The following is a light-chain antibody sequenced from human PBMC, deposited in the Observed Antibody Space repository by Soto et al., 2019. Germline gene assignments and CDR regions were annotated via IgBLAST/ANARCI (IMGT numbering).Light chain of an antibody. J-gene: IGLJ2*01. CDR1: SSDVGGYNY. V-gene: IGLV2-14*01. Sequence: QSALTQPASVSGSPGQSITISCTGTSSDVGGYNYVSWYQQHPGKAPKFMIYEVSNRPSGVSNRFSGSKSGNTASLTISGLQDEDEAEYYCSSYTSSSTLVVFGGGTKLTVL. CDR3: SSYTSSSTLVV. CDR2: EVS.